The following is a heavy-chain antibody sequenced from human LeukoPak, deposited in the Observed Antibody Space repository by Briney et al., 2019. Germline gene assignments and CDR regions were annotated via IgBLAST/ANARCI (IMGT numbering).Heavy chain of an antibody. J-gene: IGHJ3*02. Sequence: PSETLSLTCTVSGGSISSYSWSWIRQPPGKGLEWIGYIYYNGNTNYNPSLKSRVTISVDTSKNQVSLKLSSVTAADTAVYYCARLSVHYAFDIWGQGTMVTVSS. CDR1: GGSISSYS. CDR2: IYYNGNT. CDR3: ARLSVHYAFDI. D-gene: IGHD6-6*01. V-gene: IGHV4-59*08.